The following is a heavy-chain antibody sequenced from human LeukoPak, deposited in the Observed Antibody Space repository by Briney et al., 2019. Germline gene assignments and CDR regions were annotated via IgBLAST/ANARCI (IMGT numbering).Heavy chain of an antibody. J-gene: IGHJ4*02. CDR2: IYTSGST. V-gene: IGHV4-61*09. CDR3: ARDNVYFDY. Sequence: SETLSLTFTVSGGSISSGSYYWSWIRQPAGKGLEWIGHIYTSGSTNYNPSLKSRVTISVDTSKNQFSLKLSSVSAADTAVYYCARDNVYFDYWGQGTLVTVSS. CDR1: GGSISSGSYY.